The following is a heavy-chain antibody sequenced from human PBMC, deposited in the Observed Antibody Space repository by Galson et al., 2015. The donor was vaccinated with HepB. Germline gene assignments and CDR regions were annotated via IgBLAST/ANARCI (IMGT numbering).Heavy chain of an antibody. CDR2: VSGGGGST. D-gene: IGHD2-2*01. CDR1: GFTFSDYT. J-gene: IGHJ5*02. V-gene: IGHV3-23*01. Sequence: SLRLSCAASGFTFSDYTMSWVRQAPGKGLEWVSAVSGGGGSTYYADSVKGRFTISRDNSKNTLYLQMNSLRAEDTAIYYCAKDHCSTTSCSPVNWFDPWGQGTLVTVSS. CDR3: AKDHCSTTSCSPVNWFDP.